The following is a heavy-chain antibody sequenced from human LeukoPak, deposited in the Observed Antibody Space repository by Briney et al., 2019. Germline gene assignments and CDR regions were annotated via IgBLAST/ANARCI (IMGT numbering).Heavy chain of an antibody. V-gene: IGHV3-30-3*01. CDR1: GFTFSSYA. CDR2: ISYDGSNK. D-gene: IGHD3-22*01. CDR3: ARDRGYDSSVSDY. Sequence: GGSLRLSCAASGFTFSSYAMHWVRQAPGKGLEWVAVISYDGSNKYYADSVKGRFTISRDNSKNTLYLQMNSLRAEDTAVYYCARDRGYDSSVSDYWGQGTLVTVSS. J-gene: IGHJ4*02.